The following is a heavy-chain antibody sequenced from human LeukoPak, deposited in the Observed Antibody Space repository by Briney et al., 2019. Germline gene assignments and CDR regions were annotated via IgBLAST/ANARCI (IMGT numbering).Heavy chain of an antibody. D-gene: IGHD5-12*01. J-gene: IGHJ4*02. V-gene: IGHV3-23*01. CDR2: ISGSGGST. Sequence: GGSLRLSCAASGFTFSSYGMSWVRQAPGKGLEWVSSISGSGGSTYYADSVKGRFTISRDNSKNTLYLQMNSLRAEDTAVYYCARGPSGYHNTGGQGTLVTVSS. CDR3: ARGPSGYHNT. CDR1: GFTFSSYG.